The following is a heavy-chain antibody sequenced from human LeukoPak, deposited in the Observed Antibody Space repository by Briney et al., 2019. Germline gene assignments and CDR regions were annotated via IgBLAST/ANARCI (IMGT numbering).Heavy chain of an antibody. CDR2: IYYSGST. D-gene: IGHD3/OR15-3a*01. CDR1: GVSISSGGYY. V-gene: IGHV4-31*03. CDR3: ARGRTNFDS. Sequence: SETLSLTCTVSGVSISSGGYYWSWLRQHPGKGLECIGYIYYSGSTYYNPSLKSRVSISVDTSKNQFSLKLSSVTAADTGVYYCARGRTNFDSWGQGTLVTVSS. J-gene: IGHJ4*02.